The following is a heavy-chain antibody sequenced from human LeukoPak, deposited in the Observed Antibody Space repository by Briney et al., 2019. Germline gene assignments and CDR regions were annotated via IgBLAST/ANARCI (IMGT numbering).Heavy chain of an antibody. V-gene: IGHV1-18*04. D-gene: IGHD3-10*01. J-gene: IGHJ5*02. CDR1: GYTFTSYG. CDR2: ISAYNGNT. Sequence: ASVKVSCKASGYTFTSYGISWVRQARGQGLEWMGGISAYNGNTNYAQKLQGRVTMTTDTSTSIAYMELKSLRSDDTAVYSCARSGSGSLLLSWFDPWGQGTLVTVSS. CDR3: ARSGSGSLLLSWFDP.